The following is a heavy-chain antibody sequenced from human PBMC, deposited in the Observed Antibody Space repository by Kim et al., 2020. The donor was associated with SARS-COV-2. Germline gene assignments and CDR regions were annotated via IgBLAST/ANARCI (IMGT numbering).Heavy chain of an antibody. CDR3: ATSAAAGRLYWFDP. CDR1: GYTLTELS. D-gene: IGHD6-13*01. CDR2: FDPEDGET. V-gene: IGHV1-24*01. J-gene: IGHJ5*02. Sequence: ASVKVSCKVSGYTLTELSMHWVRQAPGKGLEWMGGFDPEDGETIYAQKFQGRVTMTEDTSTDTAYMELSSLRSEDTAVYYCATSAAAGRLYWFDPWAQGTLVTVSS.